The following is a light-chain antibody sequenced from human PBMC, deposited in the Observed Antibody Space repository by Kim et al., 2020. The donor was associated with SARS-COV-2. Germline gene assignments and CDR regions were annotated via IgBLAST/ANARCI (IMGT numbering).Light chain of an antibody. CDR3: LLSYTDARV. V-gene: IGLV7-46*01. Sequence: QGVVTQEPSLTVSPGGTVTLTCDSSTGTVTSDHYPYWFQQKPGQAPRTLIYDTSDKHSWTPARFSGSLLGGKAALTLSGAQPEDEADYYCLLSYTDARVFGGGTQLTVL. CDR2: DTS. J-gene: IGLJ3*02. CDR1: TGTVTSDHY.